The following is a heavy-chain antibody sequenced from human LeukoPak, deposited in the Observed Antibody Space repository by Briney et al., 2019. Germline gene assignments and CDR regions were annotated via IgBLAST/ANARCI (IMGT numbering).Heavy chain of an antibody. Sequence: SETLSLTCTVSGGSIDNSHYYWGWIPQPPGEGLEWIASIHYSGSTHYNPSLKSRVTISVDTSKNQLSLKLSSVTAADTAVYYCVRLASVLIDYWGQGTLVTVSS. D-gene: IGHD5/OR15-5a*01. V-gene: IGHV4-39*01. J-gene: IGHJ4*02. CDR3: VRLASVLIDY. CDR2: IHYSGST. CDR1: GGSIDNSHYY.